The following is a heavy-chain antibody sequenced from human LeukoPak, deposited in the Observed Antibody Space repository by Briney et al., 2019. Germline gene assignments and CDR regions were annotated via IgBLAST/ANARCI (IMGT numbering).Heavy chain of an antibody. D-gene: IGHD5-18*01. CDR3: TTDVDTTMVVFDY. Sequence: GGSLRLSCAAPGFTYSNAWMSWVRQAPGKGLEWVGRIKSKTDGGTTDYAAPVKGRFTISRDDSKNTLYLQMNSLKIEDTAVYYCTTDVDTTMVVFDYWGQGTLVTVSS. CDR1: GFTYSNAW. CDR2: IKSKTDGGTT. J-gene: IGHJ4*02. V-gene: IGHV3-15*01.